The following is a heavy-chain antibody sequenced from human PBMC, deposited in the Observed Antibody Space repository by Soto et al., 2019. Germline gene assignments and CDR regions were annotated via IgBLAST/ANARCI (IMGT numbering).Heavy chain of an antibody. J-gene: IGHJ6*02. CDR3: ARETYYNFWSAYSGPYYYYGMDV. CDR2: ISAYNGNT. V-gene: IGHV1-18*01. Sequence: QVQLVQSGAEVKKPGASVKVSCKASGYTFTSYGISWVRQAPGQGLEWMGWISAYNGNTNYAQKLQGRVTMTTDTSTSTAYMELRSLRSDYTAVYYCARETYYNFWSAYSGPYYYYGMDVWGQGTTVTVSS. CDR1: GYTFTSYG. D-gene: IGHD3-3*01.